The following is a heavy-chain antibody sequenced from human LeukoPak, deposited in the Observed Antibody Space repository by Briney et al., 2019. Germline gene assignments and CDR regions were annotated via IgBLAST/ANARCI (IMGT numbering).Heavy chain of an antibody. J-gene: IGHJ4*02. CDR2: INPNSGGT. D-gene: IGHD6-19*01. V-gene: IGHV1-2*02. CDR3: AGEVGIAVAGTIYFDY. Sequence: ASVKVSCKASGYTFTGYYMHWVRQAPGQGLEWMGWINPNSGGTNYAQKFQGRVTMTRDTSISTAYMELSRLRSDDTAVYYCAGEVGIAVAGTIYFDYWGQGTLVTVSS. CDR1: GYTFTGYY.